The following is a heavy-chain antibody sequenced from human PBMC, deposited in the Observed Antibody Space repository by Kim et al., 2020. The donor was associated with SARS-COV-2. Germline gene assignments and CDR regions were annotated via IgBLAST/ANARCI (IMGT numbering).Heavy chain of an antibody. Sequence: GGSLRLSCAASGFTFSSYAMSWVRQAPGKGLEWVSAISGSGGSTYYADSVKGRFTISRDNSKNTLYLQMNSLRAEDTAVYYCAKDGRGSGSYYYYYYYMDVWGKGTTVTVSS. CDR1: GFTFSSYA. CDR2: ISGSGGST. CDR3: AKDGRGSGSYYYYYYYMDV. V-gene: IGHV3-23*01. D-gene: IGHD1-26*01. J-gene: IGHJ6*03.